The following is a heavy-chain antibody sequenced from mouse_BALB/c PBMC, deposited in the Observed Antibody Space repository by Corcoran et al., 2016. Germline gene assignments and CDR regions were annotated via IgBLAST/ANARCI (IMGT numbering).Heavy chain of an antibody. Sequence: QVQLQQSGAELMKPGASVKISCKATGYTFTSYWIEWVKQRPGHGLEWIGEILPGSSSTNYNEKFKGKVTFTADTSSNTAYMQLSSLTSEDSAVYYCARGDYYGSSSAWFAYWGQGTLVTVSA. CDR1: GYTFTSYW. V-gene: IGHV1-9*01. CDR2: ILPGSSST. CDR3: ARGDYYGSSSAWFAY. J-gene: IGHJ3*01. D-gene: IGHD1-1*01.